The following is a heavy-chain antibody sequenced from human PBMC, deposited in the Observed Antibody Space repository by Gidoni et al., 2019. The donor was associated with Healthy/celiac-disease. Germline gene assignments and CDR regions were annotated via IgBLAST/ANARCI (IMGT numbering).Heavy chain of an antibody. V-gene: IGHV3-74*01. Sequence: EVHLVESGGGLVQPGWSLRLSCAASVFTFSRYWMPWVRQAPGKGLVWVSRINSDGSSTSYADSVKGRFTISRDNAKNTLYLKMNSLRAEDTAVYYCARVPRNSTVTAGYFGYWGQGTLVTVSS. CDR3: ARVPRNSTVTAGYFGY. D-gene: IGHD2-21*02. J-gene: IGHJ4*02. CDR2: INSDGSST. CDR1: VFTFSRYW.